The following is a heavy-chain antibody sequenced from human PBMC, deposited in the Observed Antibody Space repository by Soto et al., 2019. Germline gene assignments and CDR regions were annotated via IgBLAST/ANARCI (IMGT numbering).Heavy chain of an antibody. CDR1: GYTFTGYY. CDR3: ARGDYYVMDV. CDR2: ISPNSGGT. Sequence: ASVKVSGKASGYTFTGYYMHGVRQAPGHGLDWMGCISPNSGGTNYAQKFQGRVTMTRATSITTAYMELSRLRSDDTAVYYCARGDYYVMDVWGQGTTVTVSS. V-gene: IGHV1-2*02. J-gene: IGHJ6*02.